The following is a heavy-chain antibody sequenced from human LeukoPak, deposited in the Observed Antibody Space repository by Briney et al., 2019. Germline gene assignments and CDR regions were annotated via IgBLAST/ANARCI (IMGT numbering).Heavy chain of an antibody. D-gene: IGHD1-26*01. V-gene: IGHV3-21*01. CDR1: GFTFSDYN. J-gene: IGHJ6*03. CDR3: ARDPYSGSYGDYYYYYMDV. CDR2: ITSSSRYI. Sequence: GSLRLSCAASGFTFSDYNMRWIRQALGKGLEWVSSITSSSRYIYYADSVKGRFTISRDNAKGSLYLQMNSLRAEDTAVYYCARDPYSGSYGDYYYYYMDVWGKGTTVTISS.